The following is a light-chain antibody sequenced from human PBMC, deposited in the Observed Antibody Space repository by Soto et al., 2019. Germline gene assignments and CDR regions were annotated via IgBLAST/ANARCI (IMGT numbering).Light chain of an antibody. Sequence: QSALTQPRSVSGSPGQSVTISCTGTSSDVGGYNYVSWYQQHPGKAPKLMIYDVSNRPSGVSNRFSGSKSGNTASLTISGLQTEDGADYYCSSYTDNSTLVFGTGTKLTVL. CDR3: SSYTDNSTLV. CDR1: SSDVGGYNY. V-gene: IGLV2-14*01. J-gene: IGLJ1*01. CDR2: DVS.